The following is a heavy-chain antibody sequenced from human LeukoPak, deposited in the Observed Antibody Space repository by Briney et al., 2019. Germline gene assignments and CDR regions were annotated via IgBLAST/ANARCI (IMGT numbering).Heavy chain of an antibody. CDR2: IKQHGSEI. Sequence: QSGGSLRLSCAASGFTFSTSWMNWVRRAPGKGLEWVALIKQHGSEIYYADSVKGRFTISRDDAASSLYLQMHSLRAEDTAVYYCAIDRGTYWGQGTLVTVSS. CDR3: AIDRGTY. D-gene: IGHD3-10*01. J-gene: IGHJ4*02. V-gene: IGHV3-7*01. CDR1: GFTFSTSW.